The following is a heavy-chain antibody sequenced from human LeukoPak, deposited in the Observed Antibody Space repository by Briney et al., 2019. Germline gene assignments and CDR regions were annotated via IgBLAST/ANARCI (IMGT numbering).Heavy chain of an antibody. Sequence: GGSLRLSCTASGFTFGDYAMSWVRQAPGKGLEWVGFIRSKAYGGTTEYAVSVKGRFTISRDDSKSIAYLQMSSLKTEDTAVYYCTRGDLYYDFWSGYYRPYYFDYWGQGTLVTVSS. V-gene: IGHV3-49*04. CDR3: TRGDLYYDFWSGYYRPYYFDY. D-gene: IGHD3-3*01. CDR1: GFTFGDYA. CDR2: IRSKAYGGTT. J-gene: IGHJ4*02.